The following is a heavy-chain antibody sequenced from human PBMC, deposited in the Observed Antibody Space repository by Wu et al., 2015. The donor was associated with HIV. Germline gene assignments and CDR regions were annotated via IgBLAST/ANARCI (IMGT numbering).Heavy chain of an antibody. J-gene: IGHJ3*02. Sequence: QVQLVQSGAEVKKTGASVKVSCKASEYTFTSYDINWVRQATGQGLEWMGWMNPNSGNTGYAQKFQGRVTITRNTSISTAYMELSSLRSEDTAVYYCARGLSYYDNSGPRDAFDIWGQGTMVTVSS. V-gene: IGHV1-8*01. CDR2: MNPNSGNT. D-gene: IGHD3-22*01. CDR3: ARGLSYYDNSGPRDAFDI. CDR1: EYTFTSYD.